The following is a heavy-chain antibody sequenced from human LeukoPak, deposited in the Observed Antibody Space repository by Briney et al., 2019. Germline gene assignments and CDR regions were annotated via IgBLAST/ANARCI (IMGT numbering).Heavy chain of an antibody. CDR2: IYHTGTT. CDR3: ARDRPNRVGYFDY. Sequence: SETLSLTCTVSGGLISRIEYYWSWIRQSPVKGLEWLGHIYHTGTTLYSPHLNNRLTVSVDSSRNQFSLTLNSVTAADTAVYYCARDRPNRVGYFDYWGQGTLVTVSS. V-gene: IGHV4-30-4*01. CDR1: GGLISRIEYY. J-gene: IGHJ4*02. D-gene: IGHD2/OR15-2a*01.